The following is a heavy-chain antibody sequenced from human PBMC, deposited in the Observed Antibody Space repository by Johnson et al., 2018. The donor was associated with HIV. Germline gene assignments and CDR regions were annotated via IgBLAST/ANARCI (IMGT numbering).Heavy chain of an antibody. J-gene: IGHJ3*02. Sequence: VQLVESGGHLVKPGGSLRLSCAASGFTFSHAWMSWVRQAPGKGLAWVGRIKSKTDGGTRDYAAPAKGSFTISRDDSKNTLYLQMNSLKTEDTAVYYCTTGRLLAAFDIWGQGTMVTVSS. CDR1: GFTFSHAW. V-gene: IGHV3-15*01. CDR2: IKSKTDGGTR. D-gene: IGHD2-21*02. CDR3: TTGRLLAAFDI.